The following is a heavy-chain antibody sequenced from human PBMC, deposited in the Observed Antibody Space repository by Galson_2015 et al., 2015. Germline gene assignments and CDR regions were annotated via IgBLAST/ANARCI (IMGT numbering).Heavy chain of an antibody. V-gene: IGHV3-9*01. CDR1: GFTFNHYA. J-gene: IGHJ6*02. Sequence: SLRLSCAASGFTFNHYAMHWVRQAPGKGLEWVSGITWKSDSIAYADSVKGRFTVSRDNAKNSLYLQMNSLTTEDTAFYFCAKGAAQWLDNYYYGMDVWGQGATVTVSS. CDR3: AKGAAQWLDNYYYGMDV. D-gene: IGHD6-19*01. CDR2: ITWKSDSI.